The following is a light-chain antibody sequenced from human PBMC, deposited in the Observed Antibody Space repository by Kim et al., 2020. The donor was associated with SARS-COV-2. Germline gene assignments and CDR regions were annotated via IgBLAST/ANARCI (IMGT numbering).Light chain of an antibody. J-gene: IGLJ2*01. Sequence: VTQDKKACITCYGDKLGEKYACWYHKKPGQSPVMVIYQDSKRPSGIPERFSGSNSGNTATLTISGTQAMDEADYYCQAWDSSTDVVFGGGTQLTVL. CDR1: KLGEKY. CDR3: QAWDSSTDVV. V-gene: IGLV3-1*01. CDR2: QDS.